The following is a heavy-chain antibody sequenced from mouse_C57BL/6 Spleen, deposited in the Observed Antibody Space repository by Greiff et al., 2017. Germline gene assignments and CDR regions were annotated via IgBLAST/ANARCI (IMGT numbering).Heavy chain of an antibody. V-gene: IGHV3-6*01. CDR1: GYSITSGYS. CDR2: ISYDGSN. CDR3: ARDPDYYGSSSFDY. Sequence: EVKVEESGPGLVKPSQSLSLTCSVPGYSITSGYSWNWIRPFPGNKLEWMGYISYDGSNNYNPSLNNRISITSDTSKNHFFLKLNSVTTVYTATYYCARDPDYYGSSSFDYWGQGTTLTVSA. D-gene: IGHD1-1*01. J-gene: IGHJ2*01.